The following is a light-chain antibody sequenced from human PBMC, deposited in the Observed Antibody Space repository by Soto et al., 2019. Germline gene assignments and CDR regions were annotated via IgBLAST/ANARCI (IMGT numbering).Light chain of an antibody. CDR3: QQANSFART. V-gene: IGKV1D-12*01. CDR1: QDISVW. Sequence: DIQMTQSPSSVSASVGDRVTITCRASQDISVWLAWYQQKPGKAPKLLIYAASNLQTGVPSRFSGSGSGTDFTLSIHSLQPEDFATYYFQQANSFARTFGPGTKVDIK. J-gene: IGKJ3*01. CDR2: AAS.